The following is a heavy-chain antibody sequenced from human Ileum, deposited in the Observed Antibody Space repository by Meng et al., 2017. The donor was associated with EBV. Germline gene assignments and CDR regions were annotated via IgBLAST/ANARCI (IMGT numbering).Heavy chain of an antibody. J-gene: IGHJ4*02. Sequence: QVQLVRSGAEVKKPGSSVNVSCKASGYTFINNGFSWVRQAPGQGLEWMGWISTFNGNTNYAQKFQGRLTVTTDTSTNTAYMELRNLRSDDTAVYYCASNGDEVDYWGQGTLVTVSS. V-gene: IGHV1-18*01. D-gene: IGHD4-17*01. CDR2: ISTFNGNT. CDR3: ASNGDEVDY. CDR1: GYTFINNG.